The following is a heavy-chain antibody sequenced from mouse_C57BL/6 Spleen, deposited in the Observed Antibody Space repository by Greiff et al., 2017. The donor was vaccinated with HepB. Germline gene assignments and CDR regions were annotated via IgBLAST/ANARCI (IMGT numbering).Heavy chain of an antibody. CDR3: ARGGDGYEGAMDY. J-gene: IGHJ4*01. CDR2: ISDGGSYT. V-gene: IGHV5-4*03. D-gene: IGHD2-2*01. CDR1: GFTFSSYA. Sequence: DVKLVESGGGLVKPGGSLKLSCAASGFTFSSYAMSWVRQTPEKRLEWVATISDGGSYTYYPDNVKGRFTISRDNAKNNLYLQMSHLKSEDTAMYYCARGGDGYEGAMDYWGQGTSVTVSS.